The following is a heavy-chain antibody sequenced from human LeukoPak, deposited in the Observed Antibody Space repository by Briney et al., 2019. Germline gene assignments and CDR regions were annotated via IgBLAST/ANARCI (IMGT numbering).Heavy chain of an antibody. V-gene: IGHV3-48*03. CDR2: ISSSGNTI. CDR1: GFTFRSYE. D-gene: IGHD3-10*01. CDR3: ARVPRYGSGFPYYYGLDV. J-gene: IGHJ6*02. Sequence: SGGSLRLSCAASGFTFRSYEMNWVRQAPGKGLEWVSYISSSGNTIYNADSVKGRFTISRDNAKNSLYLQMNSLGAEDTAIYYCARVPRYGSGFPYYYGLDVWGQGTTATVSS.